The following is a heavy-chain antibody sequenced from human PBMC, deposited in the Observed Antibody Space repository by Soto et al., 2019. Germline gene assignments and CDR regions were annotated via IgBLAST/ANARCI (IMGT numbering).Heavy chain of an antibody. Sequence: PGASLKISFQGSGYSFTSYWIGWVRQMPGKGLEWMGIIYPGDSDTRYSPSFQGQVTISADRSISTAYLQWSSLKASDPAMYYCARIIAAACDIWGQGTMVTVSS. CDR2: IYPGDSDT. V-gene: IGHV5-51*01. J-gene: IGHJ3*02. CDR1: GYSFTSYW. D-gene: IGHD6-13*01. CDR3: ARIIAAACDI.